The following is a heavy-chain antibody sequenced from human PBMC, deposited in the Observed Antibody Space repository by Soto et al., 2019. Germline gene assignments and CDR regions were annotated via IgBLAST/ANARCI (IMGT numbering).Heavy chain of an antibody. J-gene: IGHJ6*01. CDR2: IIPIFGTA. Sequence: PVKVSCKASGGTFSSYAISWLRQAPGQGLEWMGGIIPIFGTANYAQKFQGRVTITADESTSTAYMELSSLRSEDTAVYYCARGQRGSSSSYYYYYGMDVWGQGTTVTVSS. CDR1: GGTFSSYA. V-gene: IGHV1-69*13. CDR3: ARGQRGSSSSYYYYYGMDV. D-gene: IGHD6-6*01.